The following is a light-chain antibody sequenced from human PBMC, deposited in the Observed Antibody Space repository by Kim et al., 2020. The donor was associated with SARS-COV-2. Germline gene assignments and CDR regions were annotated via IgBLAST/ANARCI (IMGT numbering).Light chain of an antibody. CDR3: SAWDSIRSAWV. CDR1: SNNVGNQG. CDR2: RNN. Sequence: QAGLTQPPSVSKGLRQTATLTCPGNSNNVGNQGAAWLQQHQGHPPKLLSYRNNNRPSGISERLAASRSGNTASLTITGLQPEDEADYYCSAWDSIRSAWVFGGGTQLTVL. V-gene: IGLV10-54*01. J-gene: IGLJ3*02.